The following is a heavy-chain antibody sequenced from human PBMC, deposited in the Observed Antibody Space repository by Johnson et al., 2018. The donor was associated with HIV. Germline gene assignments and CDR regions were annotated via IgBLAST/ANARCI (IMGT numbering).Heavy chain of an antibody. Sequence: VLLVESGGGLVQPGGSLRLSCAASGITVSSNYMSWVRQAPGKGLEWVANIKQDGSEKYYVDSVKGRFTISRDNAKNSLYLQMNSLRAEDTAVYYCASVGSSGFFSAFDIWGQGTMVTVSS. CDR1: GITVSSNY. D-gene: IGHD6-19*01. J-gene: IGHJ3*02. CDR3: ASVGSSGFFSAFDI. CDR2: IKQDGSEK. V-gene: IGHV3-7*01.